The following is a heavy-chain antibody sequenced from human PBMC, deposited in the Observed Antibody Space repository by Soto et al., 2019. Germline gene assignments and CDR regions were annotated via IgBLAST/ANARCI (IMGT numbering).Heavy chain of an antibody. D-gene: IGHD2-21*01. CDR2: ISAYNGNT. J-gene: IGHJ6*02. Sequence: ASVKGSCKASGYTFTSYGVSWVRQAPGQGLEWMGWISAYNGNTNYAQKLQGRVTMTTDTSTSTAYMELRSLRSDDTAVYYCARVRVRGYYYYYYGMDVWGQGTTVTVSS. CDR1: GYTFTSYG. CDR3: ARVRVRGYYYYYYGMDV. V-gene: IGHV1-18*01.